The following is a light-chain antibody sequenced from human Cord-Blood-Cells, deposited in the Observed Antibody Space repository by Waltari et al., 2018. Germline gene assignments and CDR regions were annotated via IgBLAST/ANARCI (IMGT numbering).Light chain of an antibody. CDR2: DVS. CDR3: SSYTRSSTWV. CDR1: SSDVGGYNY. J-gene: IGLJ3*02. Sequence: QSALTQPASGSGSPGQSITISCTGTSSDVGGYNYVSWYQQHPGKAPKLMIYDVSKRPSGVSHRFSGSQSGNTSSLTISGLQAEDEADYYCSSYTRSSTWVFGGGTKLTVL. V-gene: IGLV2-14*01.